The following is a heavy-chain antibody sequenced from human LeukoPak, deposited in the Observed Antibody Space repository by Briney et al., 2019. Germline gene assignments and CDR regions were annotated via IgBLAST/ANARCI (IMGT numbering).Heavy chain of an antibody. J-gene: IGHJ4*02. CDR2: ISGSGGST. D-gene: IGHD3-22*01. CDR1: GITLSNYG. V-gene: IGHV3-23*01. Sequence: GGSLRLSCAVSGITLSNYGMSWVRQAPGKGLEWVAGISGSGGSTNYADSVKGRFTISRDNPKNTLYLQMNSLTVEDTAVYFCAIRGVVTRVILVGFHKEAYYFDSWGQGALVTVSS. CDR3: AIRGVVTRVILVGFHKEAYYFDS.